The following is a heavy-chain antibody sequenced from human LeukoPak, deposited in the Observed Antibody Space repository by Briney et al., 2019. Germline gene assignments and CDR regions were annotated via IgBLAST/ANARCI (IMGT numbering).Heavy chain of an antibody. D-gene: IGHD1-7*01. Sequence: SQTLSLTCTVSGGSISSGDYYWSWIRQPPGKGXXXXXYIYXSGHTPXXXXXXXXLTITXDTSKNQFSLRLRSVTAADTAVYSCARDDWNYPCWFAPWGQGTLVPVSS. J-gene: IGHJ5*02. CDR1: GGSISSGDYY. V-gene: IGHV4-30-4*01. CDR3: ARDDWNYPCWFAP. CDR2: IYXSGHT.